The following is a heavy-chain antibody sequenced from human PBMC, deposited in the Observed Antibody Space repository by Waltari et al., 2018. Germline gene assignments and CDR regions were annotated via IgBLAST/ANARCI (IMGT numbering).Heavy chain of an antibody. CDR1: GYSFTTYW. D-gene: IGHD2-2*01. CDR3: GRLGGYGSSTICPQGYFHH. Sequence: EVQLVQSGAEVKKPGESLKISCEVSGYSFTTYWIAWVRQMPGKGLEWMGIIYPGDSDTRYSPSFRGQVTISADKSISTAYLQWSSLKASDTAMYYCGRLGGYGSSTICPQGYFHHWGQGTLVTVSS. J-gene: IGHJ1*01. V-gene: IGHV5-51*01. CDR2: IYPGDSDT.